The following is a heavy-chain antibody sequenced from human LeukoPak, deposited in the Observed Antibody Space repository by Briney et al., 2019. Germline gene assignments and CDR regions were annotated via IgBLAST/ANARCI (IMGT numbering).Heavy chain of an antibody. D-gene: IGHD3-10*01. V-gene: IGHV3-21*01. Sequence: GGSLRLSCAASGFTFSSYSMNWVRQAPGKGLEWVSSISSSSYIYYADSVKGRFTISRDNAKNSLYLQMNSLRAEDTAVYYCARLRGGFGMDVWGKGTTVTVSS. CDR3: ARLRGGFGMDV. J-gene: IGHJ6*04. CDR2: ISSSSYI. CDR1: GFTFSSYS.